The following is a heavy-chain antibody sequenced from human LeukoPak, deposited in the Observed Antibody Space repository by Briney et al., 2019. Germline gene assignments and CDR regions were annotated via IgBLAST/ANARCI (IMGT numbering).Heavy chain of an antibody. CDR2: INHSGST. CDR1: GGSFSGYY. J-gene: IGHJ3*02. CDR3: ARSYYDFWSGYLDAFDI. V-gene: IGHV4-34*01. D-gene: IGHD3-3*01. Sequence: SETLSLTCAVYGGSFSGYYWSWIRQPPGKGLEWIGEINHSGSTNYNPSLKSRVTISVDRSKNQFSLKLSSVTAADTAVYYCARSYYDFWSGYLDAFDIWGQGTMVTVSS.